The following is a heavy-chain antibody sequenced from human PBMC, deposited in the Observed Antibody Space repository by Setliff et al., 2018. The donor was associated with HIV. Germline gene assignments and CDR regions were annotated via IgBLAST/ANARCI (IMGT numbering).Heavy chain of an antibody. V-gene: IGHV1-2*02. J-gene: IGHJ4*02. CDR2: INPNRGGT. CDR1: GYVFTDYY. CDR3: ARGSSWYAPFDY. Sequence: ASVKVSCKASGYVFTDYYMHWVRQAPGQGLEWMGWINPNRGGTNFAQKFQGRVTMERDTSFTTVYMELNSLRSDDTAVYFCARGSSWYAPFDYWGQGTLVTVSS. D-gene: IGHD6-13*01.